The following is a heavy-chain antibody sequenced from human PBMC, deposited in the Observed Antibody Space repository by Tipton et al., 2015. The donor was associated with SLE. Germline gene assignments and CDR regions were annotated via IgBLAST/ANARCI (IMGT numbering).Heavy chain of an antibody. CDR1: GGSINSGRYF. V-gene: IGHV4-31*03. D-gene: IGHD3-9*01. CDR2: IAYSGGT. CDR3: ARLSPLAGWYYFDY. Sequence: TLSLTCTVSGGSINSGRYFWSWIRQHPGKGLQWIGYIAYSGGTSYNPSLKSRVTISVDTSKNQFSLKVNSVTAADTAVYYCARLSPLAGWYYFDYWGQGTLVTVSS. J-gene: IGHJ4*02.